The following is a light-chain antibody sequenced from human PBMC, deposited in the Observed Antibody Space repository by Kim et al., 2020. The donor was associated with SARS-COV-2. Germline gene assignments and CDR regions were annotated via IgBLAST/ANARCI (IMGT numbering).Light chain of an antibody. CDR3: QQYRTYSRT. CDR2: KAS. V-gene: IGKV1-5*03. J-gene: IGKJ1*01. CDR1: QSIDTE. Sequence: AAVGDRVTITCRASQSIDTEVAWYQQKLGKAPNLLIYKASTLERGVPSRFSGSGSGTEFSLTIGCLQPDDFATYYCQQYRTYSRTFGQGTKVDIK.